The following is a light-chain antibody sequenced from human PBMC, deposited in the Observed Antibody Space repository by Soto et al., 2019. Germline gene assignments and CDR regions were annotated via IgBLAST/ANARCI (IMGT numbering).Light chain of an antibody. J-gene: IGKJ4*01. CDR2: WAS. CDR1: QSVLHSSNNKNY. CDR3: QQYYSPPLT. V-gene: IGKV4-1*01. Sequence: DIVMTQSPDSLAVSLGERASINCKSSQSVLHSSNNKNYLTWYQQKPGQPPKLLIYWASTRESGVPDRFSGSGYGTDFTLTISSLQAEDVAVYYCQQYYSPPLTFGGGTKVEIK.